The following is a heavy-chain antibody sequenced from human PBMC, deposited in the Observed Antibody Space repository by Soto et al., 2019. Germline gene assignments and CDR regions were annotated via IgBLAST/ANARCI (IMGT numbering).Heavy chain of an antibody. CDR2: ISGSDGKT. CDR1: GFSFGSYA. Sequence: VGSLRLPCAASGFSFGSYALSWVRQAPGKGLEWVSTISGSDGKTFYADSVKGRFSISRDTSQNTLYLQMNSLRADDTAIYYCARWSYLDYWGQGTRVTVSS. CDR3: ARWSYLDY. J-gene: IGHJ4*02. D-gene: IGHD3-3*01. V-gene: IGHV3-23*01.